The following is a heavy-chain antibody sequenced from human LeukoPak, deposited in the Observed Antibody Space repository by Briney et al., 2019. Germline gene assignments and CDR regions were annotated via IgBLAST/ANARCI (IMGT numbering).Heavy chain of an antibody. CDR1: GYTFTGYY. J-gene: IGHJ5*02. Sequence: ASVKVSCKASGYTFTGYYMHWVRQAPGQGLEWMGWINPNSGNTGYAQKFQGRVTMTRNTSISTAYMELRSLRSDDTAVYYCAREYPLLWFGEVGSWFDPWGQGTLVTVSS. CDR2: INPNSGNT. D-gene: IGHD3-10*01. CDR3: AREYPLLWFGEVGSWFDP. V-gene: IGHV1-8*02.